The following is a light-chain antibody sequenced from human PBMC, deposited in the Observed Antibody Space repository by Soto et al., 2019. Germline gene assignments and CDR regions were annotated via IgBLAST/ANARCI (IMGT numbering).Light chain of an antibody. CDR2: GAT. CDR1: ESISVN. Sequence: EIVMTQSPGTLSVSPGEGATLSCRASESISVNLAWYQQKPGQAPKLLIFGATSRATGVPARFSGSGSVTDFSITISRPQSEDFAVYYCQQYNIWPSTFGQGTKLK. V-gene: IGKV3-15*01. CDR3: QQYNIWPST. J-gene: IGKJ2*01.